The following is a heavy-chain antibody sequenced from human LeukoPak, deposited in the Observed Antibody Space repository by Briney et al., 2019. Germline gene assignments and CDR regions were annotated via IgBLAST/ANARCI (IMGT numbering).Heavy chain of an antibody. CDR2: ISGSGGST. D-gene: IGHD6-19*01. CDR3: AKARYSSGWYYFDY. Sequence: VGSLRLSCAASGFTFSSYAMSWVRQAPGKGLEWVSAISGSGGSTYYADSVKGRLTISRDNSKNTLYLQMNSLRAEDTAVYYCAKARYSSGWYYFDYWGQGTLVTVSS. J-gene: IGHJ4*02. CDR1: GFTFSSYA. V-gene: IGHV3-23*01.